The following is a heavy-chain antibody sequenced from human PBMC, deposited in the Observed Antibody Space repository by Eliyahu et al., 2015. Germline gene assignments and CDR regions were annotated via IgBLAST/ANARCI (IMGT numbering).Heavy chain of an antibody. D-gene: IGHD3-10*01. CDR3: AKAITMVQGLVTAQYFDS. Sequence: QVQLVESGGGVVQPGRSLSLSCAASXFVFXXYGLDWVRQAPGKGLEGVAHISYDGSXKYYADSVKGRFTISRDNAKNTLDLQMNSLRPEDTAVYYCAKAITMVQGLVTAQYFDSWGQGTLVTVSS. CDR1: XFVFXXYG. V-gene: IGHV3-30*18. CDR2: ISYDGSXK. J-gene: IGHJ4*02.